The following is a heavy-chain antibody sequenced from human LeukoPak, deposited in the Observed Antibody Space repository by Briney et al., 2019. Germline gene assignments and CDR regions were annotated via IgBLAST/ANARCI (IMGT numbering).Heavy chain of an antibody. CDR1: GGSINSSSYY. V-gene: IGHV4-39*07. J-gene: IGHJ6*03. D-gene: IGHD3-9*01. Sequence: SETLSLTCAVSGGSINSSSYYWGWIRQPPGTGLEWIGSIYHSGSTYYNPSLKSRVTISVDTSKSQFSLKLSSVTAADTAVYYCARNLDWLYNMDVWGKGTTVTVSS. CDR2: IYHSGST. CDR3: ARNLDWLYNMDV.